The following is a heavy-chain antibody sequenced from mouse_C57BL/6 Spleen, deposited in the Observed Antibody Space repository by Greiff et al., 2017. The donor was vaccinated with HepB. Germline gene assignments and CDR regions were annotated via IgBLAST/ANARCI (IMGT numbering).Heavy chain of an antibody. CDR3: ARSGTTVVAKGWYFDV. J-gene: IGHJ1*03. V-gene: IGHV1-82*01. CDR2: IYPGDGDT. D-gene: IGHD1-1*01. CDR1: GYAFSSSW. Sequence: QVQLQQSGPELVKPGASVKISCKASGYAFSSSWMNWVKPRPGKGLEWIGRIYPGDGDTNYNGKFKGKATLTADKSSSTAYMQLSSLTSEDSAVYFCARSGTTVVAKGWYFDVWGTGTTVTVSS.